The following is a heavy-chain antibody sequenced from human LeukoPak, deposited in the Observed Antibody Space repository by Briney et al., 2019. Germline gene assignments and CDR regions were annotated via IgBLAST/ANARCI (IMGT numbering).Heavy chain of an antibody. J-gene: IGHJ6*02. CDR2: ISSSGSTI. D-gene: IGHD3-9*01. CDR3: ARDEWDYDILTGYYNVGGSGEGMDV. CDR1: GFTFSSYE. Sequence: QSGGSLRLSCAASGFTFSSYEMNWVRQAPGKGLEWVSYISSSGSTIYYADSVKGRFTISRDNATNSLYLQMNSLRAEDTAVYYCARDEWDYDILTGYYNVGGSGEGMDVWGQGTTVTVSS. V-gene: IGHV3-48*03.